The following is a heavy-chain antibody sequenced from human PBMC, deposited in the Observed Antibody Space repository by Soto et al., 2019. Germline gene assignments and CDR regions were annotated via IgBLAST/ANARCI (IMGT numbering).Heavy chain of an antibody. Sequence: SETLSLTCTVSGGSISSYYWSWIRQPPGKGLEWIGYIYHSGSTNYNPSLKSRVTISVDTSKNQFSLKLSSVTAADTAVYYCARGSTDYTAMDLGGAFDIWGQGTMVTVSS. V-gene: IGHV4-59*01. CDR3: ARGSTDYTAMDLGGAFDI. D-gene: IGHD5-18*01. J-gene: IGHJ3*02. CDR2: IYHSGST. CDR1: GGSISSYY.